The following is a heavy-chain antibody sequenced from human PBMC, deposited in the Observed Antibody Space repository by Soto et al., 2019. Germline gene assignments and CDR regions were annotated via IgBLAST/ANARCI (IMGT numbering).Heavy chain of an antibody. D-gene: IGHD2-21*01. CDR2: IYYSGST. J-gene: IGHJ3*02. CDR3: AGEGLWWPEI. V-gene: IGHV4-31*03. Sequence: SETLSLTCTVSGGSISSDGYYWSWVRQHPGKGLEWIRHIYYSGSTYYNPSLKSRVTISVDTSKNQFSLKLSSVTAADTAVYYCAGEGLWWPEIWGQGTMVTVSS. CDR1: GGSISSDGYY.